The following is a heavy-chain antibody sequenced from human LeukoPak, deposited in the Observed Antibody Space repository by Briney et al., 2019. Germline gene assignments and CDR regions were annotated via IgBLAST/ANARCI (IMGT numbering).Heavy chain of an antibody. CDR2: IYYSGST. D-gene: IGHD2-2*01. CDR1: GGSISSYY. Sequence: SETLSLTCTVSGGSISSYYWSWIRQPPGKGLEWIGYIYYSGSTNYNPSLKSRVTISVDTSKSQSSLKLSSVTAADTAVYYCASHLDCSSTSCYDVEDWFDPWGQGTLVTVSS. J-gene: IGHJ5*02. V-gene: IGHV4-59*08. CDR3: ASHLDCSSTSCYDVEDWFDP.